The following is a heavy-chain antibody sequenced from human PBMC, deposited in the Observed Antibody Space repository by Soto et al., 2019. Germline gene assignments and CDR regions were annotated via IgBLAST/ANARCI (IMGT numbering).Heavy chain of an antibody. D-gene: IGHD6-13*01. Sequence: QVQLQESGPGLVKPSETLSLTCTVSGGSISSYYWSWIRQPPGKGLEWIGYIYYSGSTNYNPSLKSRVTISVDTSKNQFSLKLSSVTAADTAVYYCARASSSWHLWGQGTLVTVSS. J-gene: IGHJ4*02. CDR3: ARASSSWHL. CDR1: GGSISSYY. CDR2: IYYSGST. V-gene: IGHV4-59*01.